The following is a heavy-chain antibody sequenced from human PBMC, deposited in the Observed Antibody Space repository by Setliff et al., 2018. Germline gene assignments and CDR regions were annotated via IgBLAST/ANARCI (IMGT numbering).Heavy chain of an antibody. Sequence: PSETLSLTCSVYGESFSNNYWSWIRQTPGKGLEWIGESNHGGSTSYHPSLKSRLTMSVDTSKNQFSLNLTSVTAADTAIYFCARAVDSTGYFPFWYFDLWGRGTLVTVSS. D-gene: IGHD3-22*01. CDR2: SNHGGST. CDR3: ARAVDSTGYFPFWYFDL. J-gene: IGHJ2*01. CDR1: GESFSNNY. V-gene: IGHV4-34*01.